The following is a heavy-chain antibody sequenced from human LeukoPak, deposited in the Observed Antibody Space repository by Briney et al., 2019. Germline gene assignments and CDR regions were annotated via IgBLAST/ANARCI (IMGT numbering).Heavy chain of an antibody. J-gene: IGHJ4*02. CDR2: IKQDGSEK. CDR1: GFTFSSYW. Sequence: LGGSLRLSCAASGFTFSSYWMSWVRQAPGKGLEWVANIKQDGSEKYYVDSVKGRFTISRDNAKNSLYLQMNSLRAEDTAVYYCAREYSSGWYFLDYWGQGTLVTVSS. V-gene: IGHV3-7*01. CDR3: AREYSSGWYFLDY. D-gene: IGHD6-19*01.